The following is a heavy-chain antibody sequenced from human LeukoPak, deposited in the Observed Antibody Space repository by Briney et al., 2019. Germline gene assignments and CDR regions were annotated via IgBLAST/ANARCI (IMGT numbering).Heavy chain of an antibody. CDR1: GYTFTSYD. V-gene: IGHV1-69*13. CDR3: ARVSTSLFSGYFDY. J-gene: IGHJ4*02. Sequence: SVKVSCKASGYTFTSYDINWVRQATGQGLEWMGGIIPIFGTANYAQKFQGRVTITADESTSTAYMELSSLRSEDTAVYYCARVSTSLFSGYFDYWGQGTLVTVSS. D-gene: IGHD3-22*01. CDR2: IIPIFGTA.